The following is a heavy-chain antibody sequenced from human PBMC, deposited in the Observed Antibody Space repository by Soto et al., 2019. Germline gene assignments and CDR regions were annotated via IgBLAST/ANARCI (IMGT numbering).Heavy chain of an antibody. J-gene: IGHJ6*02. D-gene: IGHD6-25*01. V-gene: IGHV3-30*18. CDR2: ISEDAETD. CDR3: AKAPFRRPYYCCGRDV. CDR1: GFTFSDFG. Sequence: QVRLVESGGGVVQPGGSLRLSCVASGFTFSDFGLHWVRQGPGKGLEWLAVISEDAETDFHADSVKGRFTVSRDNFKETLYQQMNSLTTDDSGVYFWAKAPFRRPYYCCGRDVWGQGTTVIVSS.